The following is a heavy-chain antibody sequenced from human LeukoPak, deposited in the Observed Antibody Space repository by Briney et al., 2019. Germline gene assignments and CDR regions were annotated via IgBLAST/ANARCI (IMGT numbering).Heavy chain of an antibody. J-gene: IGHJ3*02. V-gene: IGHV3-33*01. CDR2: IWYDGSNK. Sequence: GGSLRFSCAASGFTFSSYGMHWVRQAPGKGLEWVAVIWYDGSNKYYADSVKGRFTISRDNSKNTLYLQMNSLRAEDTAVYYCAREDYGGNSGAFDIWGQGTMVTVSS. D-gene: IGHD4-23*01. CDR1: GFTFSSYG. CDR3: AREDYGGNSGAFDI.